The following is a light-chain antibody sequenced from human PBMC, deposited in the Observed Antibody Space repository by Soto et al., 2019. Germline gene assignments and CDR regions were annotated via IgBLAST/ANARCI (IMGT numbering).Light chain of an antibody. J-gene: IGLJ2*01. CDR3: SSYGGSNNLL. V-gene: IGLV2-8*01. CDR1: RSDVGGYNY. CDR2: EVT. Sequence: QSVLTQPPSASGSPGQSVTISCTGTRSDVGGYNYVSWYQQHPGKAPKLMIYEVTKRPSGVPDRFSGSKSGNTASLTVSGLQAEDEADYYCSSYGGSNNLLFGGGTKVTVL.